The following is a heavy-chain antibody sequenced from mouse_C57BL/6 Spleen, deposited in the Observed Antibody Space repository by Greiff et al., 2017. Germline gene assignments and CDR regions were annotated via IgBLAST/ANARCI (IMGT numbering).Heavy chain of an antibody. V-gene: IGHV1-50*01. Sequence: QVQLQQPGAELVKPGASVKLSCKASGYTFTSYWMQWVKQRPGQGPEWIGEIDPSDSYTNYNQKFKGKATLTVDTSSSTAYMQLSSLTSEDSAVYYCARRRNYFDYWGQGTTLTVSS. CDR3: ARRRNYFDY. CDR1: GYTFTSYW. CDR2: IDPSDSYT. J-gene: IGHJ2*01.